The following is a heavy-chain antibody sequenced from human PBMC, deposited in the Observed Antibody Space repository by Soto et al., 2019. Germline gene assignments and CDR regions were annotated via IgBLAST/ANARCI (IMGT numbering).Heavy chain of an antibody. J-gene: IGHJ5*02. V-gene: IGHV4-4*02. CDR3: ARKRCSGGSCYRLGKYNWFDP. D-gene: IGHD2-15*01. CDR1: SDSISSTNW. Sequence: QVQLQESGPGLVKPSGTLSLTCGVSSDSISSTNWWSWVRQPPGKGLEWIGEIYHSGTTNYNPSLKSRVTISIDSSKNQFSLKMSSVTAADTAMYYCARKRCSGGSCYRLGKYNWFDPWGQGTLVTVSS. CDR2: IYHSGTT.